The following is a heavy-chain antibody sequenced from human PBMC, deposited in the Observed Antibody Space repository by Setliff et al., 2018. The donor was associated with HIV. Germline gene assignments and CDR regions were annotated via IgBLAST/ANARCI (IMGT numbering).Heavy chain of an antibody. CDR2: ISDSGGST. J-gene: IGHJ4*02. CDR3: VKRGGYADTPGDPGSIGY. D-gene: IGHD4-17*01. V-gene: IGHV3-23*01. Sequence: GESLKISCAASGFTFRSYALSWVRQAPGKGLEWVSTISDSGGSTYYADSVKGRFTISRDNSKNTLYLQMNTLRAEDTAVYYCVKRGGYADTPGDPGSIGYWGQGTLGHRLL. CDR1: GFTFRSYA.